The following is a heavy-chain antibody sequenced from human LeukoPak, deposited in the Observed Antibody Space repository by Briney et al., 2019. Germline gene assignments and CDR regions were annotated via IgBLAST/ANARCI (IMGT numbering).Heavy chain of an antibody. D-gene: IGHD4/OR15-4a*01. CDR1: GFTFSNYS. Sequence: GGSLRLSCAASGFTFSNYSMNWVRQAPGKGLEWVSYISSSSSTIYYADSVRGRFTISRDNSKNTLYLQMNSLRVEDTAVYFCARDPGAFPYFFDCWGQGTLVTVSS. CDR3: ARDPGAFPYFFDC. CDR2: ISSSSSTI. V-gene: IGHV3-48*01. J-gene: IGHJ4*02.